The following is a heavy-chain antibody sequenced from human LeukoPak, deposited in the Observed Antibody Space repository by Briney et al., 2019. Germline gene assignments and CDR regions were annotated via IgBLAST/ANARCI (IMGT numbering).Heavy chain of an antibody. CDR2: ISSSSSYI. J-gene: IGHJ5*02. CDR1: GFTFRSYS. CDR3: AKSDIIVVSDAKGNWFDP. D-gene: IGHD2-2*01. Sequence: GGSLRLSCAASGFTFRSYSMNWVRQAPGKGLEWVSSISSSSSYIYYADSVKGRFTISRDNAKNSLYLQMNSLRTEDMAVYYCAKSDIIVVSDAKGNWFDPWGQGSLVTVSS. V-gene: IGHV3-21*01.